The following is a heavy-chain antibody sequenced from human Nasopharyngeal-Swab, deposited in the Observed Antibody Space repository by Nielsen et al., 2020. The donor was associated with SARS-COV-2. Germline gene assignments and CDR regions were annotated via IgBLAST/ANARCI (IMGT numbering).Heavy chain of an antibody. CDR2: ISSSSSYI. V-gene: IGHV3-21*04. J-gene: IGHJ6*03. D-gene: IGHD3-9*01. Sequence: VRQAPGKGLEWVSSISSSSSYIYYADSVKGRFTISRDNAKNSLYLQMNSLRAEDTAVYYCAKDLLGGILTGYYYYYYMDVWGKGTTVTVSS. CDR3: AKDLLGGILTGYYYYYYMDV.